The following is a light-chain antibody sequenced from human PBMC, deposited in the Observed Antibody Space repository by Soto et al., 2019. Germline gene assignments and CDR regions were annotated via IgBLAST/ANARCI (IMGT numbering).Light chain of an antibody. CDR1: QNIKGW. Sequence: DIQMTQSPSSVSASVGDRVTITCRASQNIKGWLVWYQQKPGEAPNLLIYATSTLHTGVSSRFSGSGSGTDFTLTITNLQPEDFGTYYCQQASEFPLTFGPGTKLHI. CDR2: ATS. J-gene: IGKJ3*01. V-gene: IGKV1-12*01. CDR3: QQASEFPLT.